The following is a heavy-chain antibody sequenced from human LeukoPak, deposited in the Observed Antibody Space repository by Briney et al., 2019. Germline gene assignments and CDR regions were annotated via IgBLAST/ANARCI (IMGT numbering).Heavy chain of an antibody. CDR1: GFASGSTY. CDR2: IYSGGST. Sequence: GGPLRLSCAASGFASGSTYISWVRQAPGKGLDWVSVIYSGGSTYYADSVKGRFTISRDNSKNTLYLQMNSLRAEDTAVYYCAREIIQLPGYFDYWGQGTLVTVSS. V-gene: IGHV3-53*01. CDR3: AREIIQLPGYFDY. D-gene: IGHD5-18*01. J-gene: IGHJ4*02.